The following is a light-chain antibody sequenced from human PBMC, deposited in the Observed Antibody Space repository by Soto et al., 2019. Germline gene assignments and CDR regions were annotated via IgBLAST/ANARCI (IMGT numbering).Light chain of an antibody. CDR1: QSISSW. J-gene: IGKJ2*01. Sequence: DIQMTQSPSTLSASVGDRVTITCRASQSISSWLAWYQQKPGKAPKLLIYKASSLESGVPSRFSGSGSGTEFTLTISSLHPDDFAPYYCQQYNSYPYTFGQGTQLDIK. CDR3: QQYNSYPYT. CDR2: KAS. V-gene: IGKV1-5*03.